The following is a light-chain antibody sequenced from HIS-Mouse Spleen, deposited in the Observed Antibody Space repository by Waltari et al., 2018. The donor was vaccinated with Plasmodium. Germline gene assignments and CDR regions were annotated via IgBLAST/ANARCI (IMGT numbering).Light chain of an antibody. J-gene: IGKJ1*01. CDR2: WAS. CDR1: QRVLYSSNNKNY. V-gene: IGKV4-1*01. Sequence: DIVMTQSPDALAVSLGERATINCKASQRVLYSSNNKNYLAWFQQKPGQPPKLLLYWASTRESGVPDRFSGSGSWTDFTLTIISLHAEDVAVYYCQQYYSTPWTFGQGTKVEIK. CDR3: QQYYSTPWT.